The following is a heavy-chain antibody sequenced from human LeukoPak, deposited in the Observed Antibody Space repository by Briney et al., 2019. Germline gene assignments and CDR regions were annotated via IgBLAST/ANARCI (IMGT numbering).Heavy chain of an antibody. CDR1: GGSVSSGSYY. D-gene: IGHD5-12*01. J-gene: IGHJ6*02. CDR3: VRDLVATIDHYYYGMDV. V-gene: IGHV4-61*01. CDR2: IYNSVRT. Sequence: SETLSPTCIVSGGSVSSGSYYWSWIRQPPGKGLEWIGYIYNSVRTNYNPSLKSRVTISVDTSKNQLSLKLSSVTAADTAVYFCVRDLVATIDHYYYGMDVWGQGTTVTVSS.